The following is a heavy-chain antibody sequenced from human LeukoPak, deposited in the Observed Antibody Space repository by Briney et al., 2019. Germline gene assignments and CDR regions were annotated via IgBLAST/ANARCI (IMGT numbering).Heavy chain of an antibody. Sequence: GGSLRLSCAASGFTFSNYPMHWVRQAPGKGLGWVAVISSDGRSKYYADSVKGRFTISRDNSKNTVHLQMNSLKIEDTAVFYCARDRGGAYYGSGYYGMDVWGQGTTVTVS. V-gene: IGHV3-30*14. CDR1: GFTFSNYP. J-gene: IGHJ6*02. CDR3: ARDRGGAYYGSGYYGMDV. CDR2: ISSDGRSK. D-gene: IGHD3-10*01.